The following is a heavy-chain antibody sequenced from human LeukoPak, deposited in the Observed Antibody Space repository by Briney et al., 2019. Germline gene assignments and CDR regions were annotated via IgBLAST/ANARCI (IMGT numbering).Heavy chain of an antibody. D-gene: IGHD5-12*01. Sequence: ASVKVCCKASAYTFTGYYMHWVRQAPGQGHERMGWINPNSGGTNYAQKFQGRVTMTRDTSISTAYLELSRLRSNDTAVYYCARDCLEATADYYSYYGMDVWGQGTTVTVSS. CDR1: AYTFTGYY. V-gene: IGHV1-2*02. CDR3: ARDCLEATADYYSYYGMDV. CDR2: INPNSGGT. J-gene: IGHJ6*02.